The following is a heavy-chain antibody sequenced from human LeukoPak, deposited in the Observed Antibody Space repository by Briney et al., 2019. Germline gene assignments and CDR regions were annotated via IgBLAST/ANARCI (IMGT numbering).Heavy chain of an antibody. D-gene: IGHD3-10*01. Sequence: PGGSLRLSCAASGFTFSSYGMHWVRQAPGKGLDWVAVIWYDGSNKYYADSVKGRFTISRDNSKNTLYLQTNSLRAEDTAMYYCAREAFRRAGMDVWAKGTTVTVSS. CDR2: IWYDGSNK. J-gene: IGHJ6*04. CDR1: GFTFSSYG. V-gene: IGHV3-33*01. CDR3: AREAFRRAGMDV.